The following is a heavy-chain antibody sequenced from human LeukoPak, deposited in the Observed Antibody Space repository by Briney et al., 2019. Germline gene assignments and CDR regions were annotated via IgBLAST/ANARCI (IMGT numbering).Heavy chain of an antibody. CDR2: INHSGST. Sequence: SSETLSLTCAVYGGSFSGYDWSWIRQPPGKGLEWIGEINHSGSTNYNPSLKSRVTISVDTSKNQFSLKLSSVTAADTAVYYCARLPSLRAVFDYWGQGTLVTVSS. D-gene: IGHD3-16*01. V-gene: IGHV4-34*01. CDR1: GGSFSGYD. J-gene: IGHJ4*02. CDR3: ARLPSLRAVFDY.